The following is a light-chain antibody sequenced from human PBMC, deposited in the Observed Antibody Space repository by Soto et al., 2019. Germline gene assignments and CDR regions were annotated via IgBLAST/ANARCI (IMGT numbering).Light chain of an antibody. CDR2: EVT. CDR1: SSDVGGYNY. J-gene: IGLJ2*01. V-gene: IGLV2-8*01. CDR3: SSYAGSNNLVV. Sequence: QSARTQPPSASGSPGQSVTVSCTGTSSDVGGYNYVSWYQQHPDKAPKLMIYEVTKRPSGVPDRFSGSKSGNTASLTVSGLQPEDEADYYCSSYAGSNNLVVFGGATKLTVL.